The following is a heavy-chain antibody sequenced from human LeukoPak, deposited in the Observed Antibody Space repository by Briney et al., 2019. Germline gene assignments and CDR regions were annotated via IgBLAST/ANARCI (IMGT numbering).Heavy chain of an antibody. V-gene: IGHV3-74*01. Sequence: QPGGSLRLSCAASGFTFSRYWMHWVRQAPGKGLVWVSRINPEETNTNYADSVEGRLTISRDNAKSALYLHINSLRVEDTAVYYCARGGLEPTDYWGQGTLVTVSS. CDR2: INPEETNT. CDR1: GFTFSRYW. J-gene: IGHJ4*02. CDR3: ARGGLEPTDY. D-gene: IGHD1-1*01.